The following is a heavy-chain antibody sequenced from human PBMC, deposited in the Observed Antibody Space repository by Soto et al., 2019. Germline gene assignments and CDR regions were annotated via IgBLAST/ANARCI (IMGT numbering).Heavy chain of an antibody. CDR2: MSGIGGST. V-gene: IGHV3-23*01. CDR3: AKERAAGTGFDY. Sequence: GGSLRLSCAASGFTFSSYAMSWVRQAPGKGLEWVSGMSGIGGSTYYADSVKGRFTISRDNSKNTLYLQMNSLRAEDTAIYYCAKERAAGTGFDYWGQGTLVTVSS. CDR1: GFTFSSYA. J-gene: IGHJ4*02. D-gene: IGHD6-13*01.